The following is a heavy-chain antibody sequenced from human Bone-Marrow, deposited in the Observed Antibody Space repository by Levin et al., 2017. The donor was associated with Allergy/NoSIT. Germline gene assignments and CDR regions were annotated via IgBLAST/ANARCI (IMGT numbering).Heavy chain of an antibody. D-gene: IGHD1-1*01. V-gene: IGHV3-74*03. J-gene: IGHJ6*03. CDR3: ARRYLYYYYLDV. Sequence: QPGGSLRLSCEGSGFTFSSHWMHWVRQVPGKGLVWVSRIDSDGNDATYADSVKGRFTISRDNARNTLYLQMNSLTVEDTGVYFCARRYLYYYYLDVWGQGTTVTVAS. CDR2: IDSDGNDA. CDR1: GFTFSSHW.